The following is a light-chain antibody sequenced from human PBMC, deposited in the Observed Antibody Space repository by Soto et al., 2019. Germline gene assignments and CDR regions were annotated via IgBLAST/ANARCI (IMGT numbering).Light chain of an antibody. J-gene: IGKJ4*01. CDR3: HEYDSAPLT. CDR1: QNVNTW. Sequence: DVQMTQSPSTLSASVGDRVTITCRASQNVNTWLAWYQQKPGRAPNLLIHKASTLETGVPSRFSGSGSWTEFTLAISSLQPDDFATYYCHEYDSAPLTFGGGTKVEI. V-gene: IGKV1-5*03. CDR2: KAS.